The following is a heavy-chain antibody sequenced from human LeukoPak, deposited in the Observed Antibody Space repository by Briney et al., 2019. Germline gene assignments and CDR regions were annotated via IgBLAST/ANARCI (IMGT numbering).Heavy chain of an antibody. J-gene: IGHJ2*01. V-gene: IGHV4-4*07. CDR3: ARDGSRAGYGDL. Sequence: PSETLSLTCTVSGGSISSYYWSWIRQPAGKGLEWIGRIYTSGSTNYNPSLKSRVTMSVDTSKYQFSLKLSSVTAPDTAVYYCARDGSRAGYGDLWGRGTLVTASS. CDR2: IYTSGST. CDR1: GGSISSYY. D-gene: IGHD5-18*01.